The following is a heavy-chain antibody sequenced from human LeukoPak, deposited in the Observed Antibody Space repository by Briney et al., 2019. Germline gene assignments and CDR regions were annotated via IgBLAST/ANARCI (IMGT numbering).Heavy chain of an antibody. CDR3: ARRAGEYSHPYDY. D-gene: IGHD4-17*01. Sequence: GGSLRLSCAASGFTFTIYAMSWVRQAPGKGLEWVSFYSGGNANKSDSVTGRFTISRDHSQNTMYLQMNSLRADDSAVYYCARRAGEYSHPYDYWGQGTLVTVSS. J-gene: IGHJ4*02. CDR1: GFTFTIYA. CDR2: YSGGNA. V-gene: IGHV3-23*01.